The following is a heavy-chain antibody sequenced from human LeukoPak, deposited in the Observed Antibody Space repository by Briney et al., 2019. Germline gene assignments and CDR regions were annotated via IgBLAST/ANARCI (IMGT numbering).Heavy chain of an antibody. CDR3: AKLLDCRTFCF. J-gene: IGHJ4*02. CDR2: VSSSGGST. Sequence: GGSLRLSCVASRFTFSNYAMIWVRQAPGKGLEWVSTVSSSGGSTYYTDSVKGRLTISRDNSKNTLYLHMNSPRAEDTAVSYCAKLLDCRTFCFWGQGTLVTVSS. D-gene: IGHD3/OR15-3a*01. V-gene: IGHV3-23*01. CDR1: RFTFSNYA.